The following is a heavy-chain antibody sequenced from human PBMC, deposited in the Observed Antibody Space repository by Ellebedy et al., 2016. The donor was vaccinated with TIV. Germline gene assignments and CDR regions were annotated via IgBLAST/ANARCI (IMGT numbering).Heavy chain of an antibody. V-gene: IGHV3-66*01. J-gene: IGHJ4*02. CDR2: IYSGGST. Sequence: GESLKISCAASGFTVSSNYMSWVRQAPGKGLEWVSVIYSGGSTYYADSVKGRFTISRDNSKNTLYLQMNSLRAEDTAVYYCAREKEEDYYGSGSYFDYWGQGTLVTVSS. CDR3: AREKEEDYYGSGSYFDY. CDR1: GFTVSSNY. D-gene: IGHD3-10*01.